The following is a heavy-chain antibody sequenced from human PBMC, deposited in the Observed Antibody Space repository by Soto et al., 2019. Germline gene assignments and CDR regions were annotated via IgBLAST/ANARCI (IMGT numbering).Heavy chain of an antibody. V-gene: IGHV3-53*02. Sequence: EVQLVETGGGLIQPGGSLRLACAASGFTVSSNYMSWVRQAPGQGLEWVSFIYSGGRTYYADSVKGRFTISRDNSKNTLYLQMNLLRAEDTAVYYCAREAISSYYFDYWGQGTLVIVSS. CDR1: GFTVSSNY. J-gene: IGHJ4*02. D-gene: IGHD2-2*01. CDR2: IYSGGRT. CDR3: AREAISSYYFDY.